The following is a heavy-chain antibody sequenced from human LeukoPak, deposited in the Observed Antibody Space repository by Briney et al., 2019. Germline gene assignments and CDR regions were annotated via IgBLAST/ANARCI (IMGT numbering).Heavy chain of an antibody. CDR2: IYWDDDE. V-gene: IGHV2-5*02. J-gene: IGHJ4*02. CDR1: GFSLTTRGVG. D-gene: IGHD4/OR15-4a*01. CDR3: AHRPNFQYYFDS. Sequence: SGPTLVNPTQTLTLTCTFSGFSLTTRGVGVGWIRQPPGKALEWLALIYWDDDERYSPSLQSRLTIAKATSKNQVVLTMINMDPVDTATYFCAHRPNFQYYFDSWGQGTLVTVSS.